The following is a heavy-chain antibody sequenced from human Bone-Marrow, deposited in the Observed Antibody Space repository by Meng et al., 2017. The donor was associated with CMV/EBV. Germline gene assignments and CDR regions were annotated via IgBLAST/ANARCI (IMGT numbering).Heavy chain of an antibody. J-gene: IGHJ4*01. CDR3: ARPGDDCDYDRDNNGCFKN. Sequence: SVKVSCKASGCTFSSYAISWVRQAPGQGLEWMGGISANLGRANYAQKFQGRVTITADKSTSTAYMELSSLRSDDTAVYYCARPGDDCDYDRDNNGCFKNWGQGTLVTVSS. V-gene: IGHV1-69*10. D-gene: IGHD2-21*01. CDR1: GCTFSSYA. CDR2: ISANLGRA.